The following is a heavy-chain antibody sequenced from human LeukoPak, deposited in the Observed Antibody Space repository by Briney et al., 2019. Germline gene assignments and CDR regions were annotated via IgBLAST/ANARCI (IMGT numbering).Heavy chain of an antibody. V-gene: IGHV4-30-4*08. CDR1: GGSISSGDYY. CDR3: ARDAAAGYSLAC. D-gene: IGHD6-13*01. J-gene: IGHJ4*02. CDR2: IYYSGST. Sequence: SETLSLTCTVSGGSISSGDYYWSWIRQPPGKGLEWIGYIYYSGSTYYNPSLKSRVTISVDTSKNQFSLKLISVTAADTAVYYCARDAAAGYSLACWGQGTLVTVSS.